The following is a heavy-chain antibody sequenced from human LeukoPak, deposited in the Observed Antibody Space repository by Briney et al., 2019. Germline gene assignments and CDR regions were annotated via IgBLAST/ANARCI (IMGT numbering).Heavy chain of an antibody. V-gene: IGHV1-18*01. CDR1: GYTFTSYG. CDR3: SYCFTIVRGAHGVWFDP. D-gene: IGHD3-10*01. J-gene: IGHJ5*02. CDR2: ISAYNGNT. Sequence: GASVKVSCKASGYTFTSYGISWVRQAPGQGLEWMGWISAYNGNTNYAQKLQGRVTMTTDTSTSTAYMELRSLRSDDTAVYYCSYCFTIVRGAHGVWFDPWGQGTLVTVSS.